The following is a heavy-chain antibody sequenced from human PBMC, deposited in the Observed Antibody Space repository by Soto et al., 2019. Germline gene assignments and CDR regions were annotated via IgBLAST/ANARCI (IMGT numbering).Heavy chain of an antibody. Sequence: QVQLVESGGGVVQPGRSLRLSCAASGFTFSSYGMHWVRQAPGKGLEWVAVIWYDGSKKYYADSVKGRFTISRDTSKNTLYLQMNSLRAEDTAVDYCAVWYSGSWCFDYWGQGTLVTVSS. V-gene: IGHV3-33*01. CDR2: IWYDGSKK. J-gene: IGHJ4*02. D-gene: IGHD6-13*01. CDR1: GFTFSSYG. CDR3: AVWYSGSWCFDY.